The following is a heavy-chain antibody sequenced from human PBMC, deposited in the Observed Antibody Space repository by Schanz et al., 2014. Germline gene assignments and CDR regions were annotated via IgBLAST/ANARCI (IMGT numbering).Heavy chain of an antibody. Sequence: QVQMVESGGGVVQPGRSLRLSCAASGFTFSSYAMHWVRQAPGKGLEWVAVIWSDGSGKYYADSVKGRFTISRDNSKNTLYLQMNTLRAEDTAVYYCARDRGHGDLPGDIWGQGTMVTVSS. CDR1: GFTFSSYA. V-gene: IGHV3-30*04. CDR2: IWSDGSGK. D-gene: IGHD4-17*01. CDR3: ARDRGHGDLPGDI. J-gene: IGHJ3*02.